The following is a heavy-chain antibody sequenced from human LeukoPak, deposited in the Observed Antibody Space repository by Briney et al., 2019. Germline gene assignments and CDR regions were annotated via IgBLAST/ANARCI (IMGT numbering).Heavy chain of an antibody. CDR3: AKIDDYSLVDY. V-gene: IGHV3-23*01. J-gene: IGHJ4*02. D-gene: IGHD4-11*01. CDR2: LRGRDGTT. CDR1: GFTFSSYT. Sequence: SGGSLRLSCAASGFTFSSYTMSWVRQAPGKGLEWVSSLRGRDGTTYYADSVEGRFTISRDDSKNTLYLQMNSLRAEDTAVYYCAKIDDYSLVDYWGQGTLVTVSS.